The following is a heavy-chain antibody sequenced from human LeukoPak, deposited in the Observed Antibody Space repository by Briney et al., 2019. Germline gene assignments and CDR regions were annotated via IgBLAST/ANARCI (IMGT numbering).Heavy chain of an antibody. CDR1: GGSVSSGSYY. D-gene: IGHD4-17*01. CDR2: IYYSGST. V-gene: IGHV4-61*01. J-gene: IGHJ5*02. CDR3: ARGRHDYGDYVSWFDP. Sequence: SETLSLTCTVSGGSVSSGSYYWSWIRQPPGKGLEWIGYIYYSGSTNYNPSPKSRVTISVDTSKNQFSLKLSSVTAADTAVYYCARGRHDYGDYVSWFDPWGQGTLVTVSS.